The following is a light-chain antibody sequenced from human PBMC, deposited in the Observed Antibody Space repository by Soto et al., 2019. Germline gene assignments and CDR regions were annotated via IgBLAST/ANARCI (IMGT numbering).Light chain of an antibody. J-gene: IGKJ1*01. Sequence: EIVLTQSPGTLSVSPGERATLSCRASQTINNNVAWYQLKDGQVPRLVIYGASTRATGIPARFSGSGSGTEFTLTISSLQSEDVAVYYCQQYNNWPQTLGQGTKVDI. CDR2: GAS. CDR1: QTINNN. CDR3: QQYNNWPQT. V-gene: IGKV3-15*01.